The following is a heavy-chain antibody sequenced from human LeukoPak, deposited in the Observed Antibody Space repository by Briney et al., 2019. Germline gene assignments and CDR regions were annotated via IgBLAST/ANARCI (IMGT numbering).Heavy chain of an antibody. D-gene: IGHD3-3*01. J-gene: IGHJ6*03. CDR1: GYTFTSYG. CDR3: ARGYYDFWSGFVYYYYMDV. CDR2: ISAYNGNT. Sequence: ASVKVSCKASGYTFTSYGISWVRQAPGQGLEWMGWISAYNGNTNYAQKLQGRATMTTDTSTSTAYMELRSLRSDDTAVYYCARGYYDFWSGFVYYYYMDVWGKGTTVTVSS. V-gene: IGHV1-18*01.